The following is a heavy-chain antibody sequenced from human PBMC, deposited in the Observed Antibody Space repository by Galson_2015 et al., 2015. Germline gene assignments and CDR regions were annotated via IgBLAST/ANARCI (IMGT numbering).Heavy chain of an antibody. J-gene: IGHJ5*02. Sequence: QSGAEVKKPGESLKISCKGSGYSFTSYWIGWVRQMPGKGLEWMGIIYPGDSDTRYSPSFQGQVTISADKSISTAYLQWSSLKASDTAMYYCARLEWVATVTTSWFDPWGQGTLVTVSS. CDR3: ARLEWVATVTTSWFDP. D-gene: IGHD4-17*01. CDR2: IYPGDSDT. CDR1: GYSFTSYW. V-gene: IGHV5-51*01.